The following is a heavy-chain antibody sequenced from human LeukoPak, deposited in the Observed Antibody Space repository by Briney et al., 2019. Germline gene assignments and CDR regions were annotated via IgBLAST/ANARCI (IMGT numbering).Heavy chain of an antibody. Sequence: PSETLSLTCTVSGGSIRSYFWGWVRQPAGKGLEWIGRIYTTGATFYNPSLKTRLTMSIDTSKNQFSLRLTSVVAADTAVYYCVRQGYTASYYFLDYWSQGTLVTVSS. CDR3: VRQGYTASYYFLDY. CDR1: GGSIRSYF. CDR2: IYTTGAT. V-gene: IGHV4-4*07. J-gene: IGHJ4*02. D-gene: IGHD1-26*01.